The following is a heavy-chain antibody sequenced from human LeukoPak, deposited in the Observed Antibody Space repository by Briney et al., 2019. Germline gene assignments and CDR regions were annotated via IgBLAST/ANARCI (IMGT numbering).Heavy chain of an antibody. CDR1: GYTFISYG. CDR2: ISAYNGNT. V-gene: IGHV1-18*01. Sequence: ASVKVSCKASGYTFISYGISWVRQAPGQGLEWMGWISAYNGNTNYAQKLQGRVTMTTDTSTSTAYMELRSLRSDDTAVYYCAREYYCSSTSCTYYYYYGMDVWGQGTTVTVSS. CDR3: AREYYCSSTSCTYYYYYGMDV. J-gene: IGHJ6*02. D-gene: IGHD2-2*01.